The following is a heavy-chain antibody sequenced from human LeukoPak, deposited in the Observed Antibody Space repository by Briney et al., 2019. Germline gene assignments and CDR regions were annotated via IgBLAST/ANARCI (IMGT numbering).Heavy chain of an antibody. V-gene: IGHV3-23*01. J-gene: IGHJ4*02. CDR1: GFTFSSYA. D-gene: IGHD4-17*01. CDR3: AKDPEHFYGDYVAYFDY. Sequence: GGSLRLSCAASGFTFSSYAMSWVRQAPGKGLEWVSAISGSGGSTYYADSVKGRFTISRDNSKNTLYLQMNSLRAEDTAVYYCAKDPEHFYGDYVAYFDYWGQGTLATVSS. CDR2: ISGSGGST.